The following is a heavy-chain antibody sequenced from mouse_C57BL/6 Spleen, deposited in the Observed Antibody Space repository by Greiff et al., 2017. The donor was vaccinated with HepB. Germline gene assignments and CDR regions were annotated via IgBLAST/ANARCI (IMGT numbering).Heavy chain of an antibody. CDR3: TICDGYYCAMDY. CDR2: IDPETGGT. CDR1: GYTFTDYE. V-gene: IGHV1-15*01. J-gene: IGHJ4*01. Sequence: QVQLKESGAELVRPGASVTLSCKASGYTFTDYEMHWVKQTPVHGLEWIGAIDPETGGTAYNQKFKGKAILTADKSSSTAYMELRSLTSEDSAVYYCTICDGYYCAMDYWGQGTSVTVSS. D-gene: IGHD2-3*01.